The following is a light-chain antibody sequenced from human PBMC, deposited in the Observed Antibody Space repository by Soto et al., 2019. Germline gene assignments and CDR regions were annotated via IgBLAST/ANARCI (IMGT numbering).Light chain of an antibody. V-gene: IGKV1-39*01. Sequence: DIQMTQSPSSLSASVGDRVTITCRASQSITNYLNWYQQKPGKAPNLLIYGASTLQRGLPSRFSGSGSGTEFTLTISSLQSEDFAVYYCQQYNDWPTFGQGTKVDIK. CDR1: QSITNY. CDR2: GAS. J-gene: IGKJ1*01. CDR3: QQYNDWPT.